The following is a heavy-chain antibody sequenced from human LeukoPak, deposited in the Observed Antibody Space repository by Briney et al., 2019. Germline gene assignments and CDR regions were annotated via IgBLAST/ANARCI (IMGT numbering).Heavy chain of an antibody. D-gene: IGHD3-10*01. CDR1: GGSISSYY. J-gene: IGHJ6*03. Sequence: SETLSLTCTVSGGSISSYYWSWIRQPPGKGLEWIGYIYYSGSTNYNPSLKSRVTISVDTSKNQSSLKLSSVTAADTAVYYCARAVGSGSFQTYYYYMDVWGKGTTVTISS. CDR3: ARAVGSGSFQTYYYYMDV. CDR2: IYYSGST. V-gene: IGHV4-59*12.